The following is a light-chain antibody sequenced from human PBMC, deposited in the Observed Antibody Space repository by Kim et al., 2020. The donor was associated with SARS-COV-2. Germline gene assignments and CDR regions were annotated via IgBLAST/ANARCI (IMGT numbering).Light chain of an antibody. Sequence: GQRVIISCSGSSSNIGSNYVYWYQHLPGTAPKLLIFRNNERPSGVPDRFSGSKSGTSASLAISGLRSEDEADYYCASWDDSLSGVVFGGGTQLTVL. CDR2: RNN. CDR3: ASWDDSLSGVV. V-gene: IGLV1-47*01. J-gene: IGLJ2*01. CDR1: SSNIGSNY.